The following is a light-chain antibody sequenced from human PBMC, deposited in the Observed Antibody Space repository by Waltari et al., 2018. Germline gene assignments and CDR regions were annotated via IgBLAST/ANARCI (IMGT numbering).Light chain of an antibody. J-gene: IGKJ4*01. V-gene: IGKV1-NL1*01. CDR1: QGISNS. CDR2: AAS. Sequence: DIQMTQSPSSLSASVGDRVTITCRASQGISNSLAWYQQKPGKAPKLLLYAASRLESGVPSRFSGSGSGTDYTLTISSMQPEDFATYYCQQYYSTPLFGGGTKVEIK. CDR3: QQYYSTPL.